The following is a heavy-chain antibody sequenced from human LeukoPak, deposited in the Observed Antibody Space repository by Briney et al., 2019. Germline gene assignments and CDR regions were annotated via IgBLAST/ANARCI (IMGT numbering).Heavy chain of an antibody. V-gene: IGHV2-5*01. CDR3: AHNCLYYSGGSCYFDY. CDR2: IYWNDDK. J-gene: IGHJ4*02. CDR1: GFSLSTSGVG. Sequence: ESGPTLVKPTQTLTLTCTFSGFSLSTSGVGVGRIRQPPGKALEWLALIYWNDDKRYSPSLKSRFTITKDTSKNQVVLTMTNMDPVDTATYYCAHNCLYYSGGSCYFDYWGQGTLVTVSS. D-gene: IGHD2-15*01.